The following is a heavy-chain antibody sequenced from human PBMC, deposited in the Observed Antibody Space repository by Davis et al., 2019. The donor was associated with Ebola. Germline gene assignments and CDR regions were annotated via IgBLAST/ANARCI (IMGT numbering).Heavy chain of an antibody. CDR3: VKSYYLDYFDR. CDR1: VDSVSSKIAA. Sequence: QTPSPTPALSVDSVSSKIAAWNSTRQPTPSGLEWLARTYLRSTWYTDYAVSLKGRITLNTDTSKNLFSLHLTSVTPENTAVYYCVKSYYLDYFDRWGQGTMVTVSS. D-gene: IGHD3-10*01. V-gene: IGHV6-1*01. J-gene: IGHJ3*01. CDR2: TYLRSTWYT.